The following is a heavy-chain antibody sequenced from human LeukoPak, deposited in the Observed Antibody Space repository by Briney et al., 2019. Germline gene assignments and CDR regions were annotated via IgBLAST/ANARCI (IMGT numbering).Heavy chain of an antibody. J-gene: IGHJ6*03. Sequence: GGSLRLSCAASGFTLSSYAMSWVRQAPGKGLEWVSAISGSGGSTYYADSVKGRFTISRDNSKNTLYLQMNSLRAEDTAVYYCAKDTCSSTSCYFIYYYYMDVWGKGTTVTVSS. V-gene: IGHV3-23*01. CDR3: AKDTCSSTSCYFIYYYYMDV. CDR2: ISGSGGST. D-gene: IGHD2-2*01. CDR1: GFTLSSYA.